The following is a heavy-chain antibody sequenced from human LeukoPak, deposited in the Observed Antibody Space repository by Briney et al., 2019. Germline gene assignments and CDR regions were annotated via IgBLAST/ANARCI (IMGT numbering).Heavy chain of an antibody. CDR3: ARDHLYYYDSSGHFDY. D-gene: IGHD3-22*01. CDR1: GFTFSDYY. CDR2: ISSSGSTI. Sequence: GGSLRLSCAASGFTFSDYYMSWIRQAPGKGLEWVSYISSSGSTIYCADSVKGRFTTSGDNAKNSLYLQTNSLRAEDTAVYYCARDHLYYYDSSGHFDYWGQGTLVTVSS. J-gene: IGHJ4*02. V-gene: IGHV3-11*04.